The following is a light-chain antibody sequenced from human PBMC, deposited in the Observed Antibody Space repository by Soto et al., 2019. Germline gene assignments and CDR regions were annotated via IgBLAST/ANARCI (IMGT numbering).Light chain of an antibody. Sequence: DIQMTQSPSSLSASVGDRITITCRASENIARHLNWYQQKPGKAPNLLIYAASNLQTGVPLRFRGGGSGTDFTLTISNLQPEDFATYYCQQNYSTLSITFGQGTRLEIK. CDR1: ENIARH. J-gene: IGKJ5*01. V-gene: IGKV1-39*01. CDR2: AAS. CDR3: QQNYSTLSIT.